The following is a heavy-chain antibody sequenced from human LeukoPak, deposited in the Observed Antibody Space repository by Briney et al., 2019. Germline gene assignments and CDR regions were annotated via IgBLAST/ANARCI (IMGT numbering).Heavy chain of an antibody. J-gene: IGHJ4*02. CDR1: GGSFSGYY. Sequence: SETLSLTCAVYGGSFSGYYWSWIRQPPGKGLEWIGEINHSGSTNYNPSLKSRVTISVDTSKNQFSLKLSSVTAADTAVYYCARGDIAVAGTQFDYWGQGTLVTVSS. CDR3: ARGDIAVAGTQFDY. D-gene: IGHD6-19*01. CDR2: INHSGST. V-gene: IGHV4-34*01.